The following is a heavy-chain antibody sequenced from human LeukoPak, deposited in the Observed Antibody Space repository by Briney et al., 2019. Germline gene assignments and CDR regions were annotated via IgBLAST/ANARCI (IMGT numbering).Heavy chain of an antibody. Sequence: SVKVSCKASGGTFSSYAISWVRQAPGQGLEWMGRIIPILGIANYAQKFQGRVTITADKSTSTAYMELSSLRSEDTAVYYCARGVVPAACDYWGQGTLVTVSS. J-gene: IGHJ4*02. CDR1: GGTFSSYA. CDR2: IIPILGIA. D-gene: IGHD2-2*01. V-gene: IGHV1-69*04. CDR3: ARGVVPAACDY.